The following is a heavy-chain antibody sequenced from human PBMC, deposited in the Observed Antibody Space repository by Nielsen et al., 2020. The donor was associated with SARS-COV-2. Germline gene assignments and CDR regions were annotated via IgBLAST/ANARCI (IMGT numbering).Heavy chain of an antibody. V-gene: IGHV2-70*11. CDR3: ARIYIPLLNGAFDI. Sequence: SGPTLVKPPQTLTLTCTFSGFSLSTSGMCVSWIRQPPGKALEWLARIFCDDAKYYSTSLKTRLTISKATSKNQVVLTMTNMDPVDTATYYCARIYIPLLNGAFDIWGQGTMVTVSS. CDR2: IFCDDAK. D-gene: IGHD2-15*01. J-gene: IGHJ3*02. CDR1: GFSLSTSGMC.